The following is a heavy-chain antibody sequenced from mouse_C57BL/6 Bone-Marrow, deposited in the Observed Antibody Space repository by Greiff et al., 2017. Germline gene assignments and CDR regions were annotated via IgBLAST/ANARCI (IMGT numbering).Heavy chain of an antibody. CDR1: EYEFPSHD. Sequence: EVQLVESGGGLVQPGESLKLSCESNEYEFPSHDMSWVRKTPEKRLELVAAINSDGGSTYYPDTMERRFILSRDNTKKTLYLQMSSLRSEDTALYYCANKSYYYVSSYFDYWGQGTTLTVSS. CDR2: INSDGGST. V-gene: IGHV5-2*01. J-gene: IGHJ2*01. CDR3: ANKSYYYVSSYFDY. D-gene: IGHD1-1*01.